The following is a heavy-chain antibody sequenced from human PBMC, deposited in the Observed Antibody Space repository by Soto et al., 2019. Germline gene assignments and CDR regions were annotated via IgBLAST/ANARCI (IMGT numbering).Heavy chain of an antibody. D-gene: IGHD2-2*01. CDR2: INSGGDTT. Sequence: EVQLLESGGGMVQPGESLRLSCAASGFTFASYTMTWVRQAPGKWLEWVSTINSGGDTTYYSDSVKGRFTISRDSPKNTLFLLMTSLRAEDTAVYYCAKSGGPPASLDVYFDYWGQGTLVTVSS. V-gene: IGHV3-23*01. CDR1: GFTFASYT. CDR3: AKSGGPPASLDVYFDY. J-gene: IGHJ4*02.